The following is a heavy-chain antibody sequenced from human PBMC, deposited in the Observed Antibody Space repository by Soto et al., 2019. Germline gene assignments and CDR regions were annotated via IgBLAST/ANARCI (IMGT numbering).Heavy chain of an antibody. J-gene: IGHJ6*02. CDR2: ISYDGSNE. D-gene: IGHD5-12*01. CDR1: ESSFSSYG. Sequence: GGSLRLSCAASESSFSSYGMHWVRQAPGKGLEWVAVISYDGSNEYHADSVKGRFSISRDNSKNTLYLQMSSLRAEDTAVYFCARDSAGLRLIGPAHYYGLDVWGQGTTVTVSS. CDR3: ARDSAGLRLIGPAHYYGLDV. V-gene: IGHV3-30*03.